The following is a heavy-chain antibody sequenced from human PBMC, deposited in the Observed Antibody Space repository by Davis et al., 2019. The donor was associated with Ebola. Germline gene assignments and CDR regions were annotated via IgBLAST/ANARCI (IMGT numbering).Heavy chain of an antibody. Sequence: PGGSLRLSCAASGFTFSSYGMHWVRQAPGKGLEWVAVIWYDGSNKYYADSVKGRFTISRDNSKNTLYLQMNSLRAEDTAVYYCCRETTYYDFWSGYYSPNDAFDIWGQGTMVTVSS. V-gene: IGHV3-33*01. CDR2: IWYDGSNK. D-gene: IGHD3-3*01. CDR1: GFTFSSYG. CDR3: CRETTYYDFWSGYYSPNDAFDI. J-gene: IGHJ3*02.